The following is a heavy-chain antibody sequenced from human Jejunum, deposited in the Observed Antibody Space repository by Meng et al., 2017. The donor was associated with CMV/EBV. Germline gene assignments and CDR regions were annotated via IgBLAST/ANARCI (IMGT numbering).Heavy chain of an antibody. CDR1: GYTFTSYG. CDR3: ARDLYTAVVLGY. Sequence: QVHLVRCGGEVTKPGASVQVSCKAYGYTFTSYGITWVRQAPGQGLEWMGLINTYNGNTDYAQKFQGRVTMTTDTSTATAYMYLRSLRSDDTAVYYCARDLYTAVVLGYWGQGTLVTVSS. D-gene: IGHD5-18*01. J-gene: IGHJ4*02. CDR2: INTYNGNT. V-gene: IGHV1-18*01.